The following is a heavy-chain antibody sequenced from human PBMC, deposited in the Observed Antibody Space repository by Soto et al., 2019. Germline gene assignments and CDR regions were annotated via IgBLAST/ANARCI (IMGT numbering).Heavy chain of an antibody. Sequence: EVQLVESGGDLVKPGGSLRLSCAASGITFSDAWMNWVRQAPGKGLVWVGRIKSKRDGGTTDFAAPVKGRFSISRDDSKSTVYLQMNSLATEDTAMYYCATGLGYWGQGTLVTVSS. CDR3: ATGLGY. CDR1: GITFSDAW. J-gene: IGHJ4*02. CDR2: IKSKRDGGTT. V-gene: IGHV3-15*07.